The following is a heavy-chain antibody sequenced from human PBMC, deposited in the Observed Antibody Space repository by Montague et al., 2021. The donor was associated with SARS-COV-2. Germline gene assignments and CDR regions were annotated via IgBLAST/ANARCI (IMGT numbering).Heavy chain of an antibody. J-gene: IGHJ5*02. CDR3: ARDLHDTSGSTYLTPFRFDP. Sequence: TLSLTCTVSGASINGGDQYWSWMRQRPGKGLEWIGYIYSDGSTYYNPSLMSRVTISIHTSENQFSLHLSSVTAADTAVYYCARDLHDTSGSTYLTPFRFDPWGQGTLVTVSS. CDR1: GASINGGDQY. D-gene: IGHD1-1*01. CDR2: IYSDGST. V-gene: IGHV4-31*03.